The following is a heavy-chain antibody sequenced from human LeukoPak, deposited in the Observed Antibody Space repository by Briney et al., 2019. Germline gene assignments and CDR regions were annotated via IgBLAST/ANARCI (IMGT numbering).Heavy chain of an antibody. CDR1: GDSIDGHY. J-gene: IGHJ4*02. CDR2: IFYSGNL. Sequence: SETLTLTCTVSGDSIDGHYWTWIRLPPGKGLEWIGYIFYSGNLNYNPSLKSRVTISVDTSKNQFSLKLSSVTAADTAVYYCARGRRWLQFLARQFDYWGQGTLVTVSS. D-gene: IGHD5-24*01. CDR3: ARGRRWLQFLARQFDY. V-gene: IGHV4-59*11.